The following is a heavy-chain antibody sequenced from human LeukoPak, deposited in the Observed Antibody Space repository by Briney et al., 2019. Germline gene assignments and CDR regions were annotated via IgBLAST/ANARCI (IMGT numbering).Heavy chain of an antibody. CDR2: IYYSGST. D-gene: IGHD3-22*01. CDR1: GGSISSYY. J-gene: IGHJ5*02. V-gene: IGHV4-59*01. CDR3: ARDLRTDYYDSSGYLS. Sequence: SETLSLTCTVSGGSISSYYWSWIRQPPGKGPEWIGYIYYSGSTNYNPSLKSRVTISVDTSKNQFSLKLSSVTAADTAVYYCARDLRTDYYDSSGYLSWGQGTLVTVSS.